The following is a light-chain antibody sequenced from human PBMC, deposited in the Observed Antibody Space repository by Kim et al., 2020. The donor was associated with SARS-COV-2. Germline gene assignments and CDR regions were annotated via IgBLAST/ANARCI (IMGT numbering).Light chain of an antibody. CDR3: QSADSSGTYVV. CDR2: KDS. J-gene: IGLJ2*01. V-gene: IGLV3-25*03. CDR1: ALPKQY. Sequence: SYELTQPPSVSVSPGQTARITCSGDALPKQYAYWYQQKPGQAPVLVIYKDSERPSGITERFSGSSSGTTVTLTISGVQAEDEADYYCQSADSSGTYVVFGGGTQLTV.